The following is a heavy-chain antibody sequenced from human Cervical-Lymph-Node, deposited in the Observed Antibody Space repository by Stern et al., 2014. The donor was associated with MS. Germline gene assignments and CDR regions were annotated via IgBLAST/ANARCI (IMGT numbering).Heavy chain of an antibody. J-gene: IGHJ4*02. V-gene: IGHV3-30*04. Sequence: QDQLVQSGGGVVQPGRSLRVSSAASGFALGSYVMHWVRQAPGKGREWVALVSFDGRNKHYADSVKGRFTISSDKINNTLHLQMNSLRPEDTAVYSCARGYSGYIIDYWGQGTLVTVTS. D-gene: IGHD5-12*01. CDR2: VSFDGRNK. CDR3: ARGYSGYIIDY. CDR1: GFALGSYV.